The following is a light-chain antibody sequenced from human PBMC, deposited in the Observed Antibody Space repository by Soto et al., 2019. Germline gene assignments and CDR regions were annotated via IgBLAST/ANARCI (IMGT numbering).Light chain of an antibody. Sequence: QSALTQPASVSGSPGQSITISCTGTSSDIGSYNYVSWYQQHPGKAPKLVIFDVTSRPSGVSNRFSGSKSGNRASLTISGVQAEDEAYFYCSSYTSLNNVLFGGGTQLTVL. CDR2: DVT. J-gene: IGLJ2*01. CDR3: SSYTSLNNVL. V-gene: IGLV2-14*03. CDR1: SSDIGSYNY.